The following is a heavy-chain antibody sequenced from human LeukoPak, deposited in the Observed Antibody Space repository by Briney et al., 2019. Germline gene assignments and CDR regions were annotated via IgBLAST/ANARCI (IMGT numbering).Heavy chain of an antibody. CDR1: GFTFSLYW. Sequence: PGGSLRLSCAASGFTFSLYWMTWVRQSPGKGLEWVADINPDGSQRYSVDSLKGRVTISRDNAKNSLFLHLSSLRADDTATYYCVRQMIRFWFDPWGQGTRVTVSS. J-gene: IGHJ5*02. D-gene: IGHD3-16*01. CDR2: INPDGSQR. CDR3: VRQMIRFWFDP. V-gene: IGHV3-7*03.